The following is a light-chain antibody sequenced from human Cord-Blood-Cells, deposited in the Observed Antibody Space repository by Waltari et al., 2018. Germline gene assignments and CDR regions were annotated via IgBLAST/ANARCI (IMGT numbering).Light chain of an antibody. V-gene: IGKV1-8*01. CDR2: AAS. CDR1: QGMSSY. J-gene: IGKJ1*01. Sequence: AIRMTQSPSSFSASTGDRATITCRASQGMSSYLAWYQQKPGKDPKLLIYAASTLQSGVPSRFSGSGSGTDFTLTISCLQSEDFATYYCQQYYSYPRTFGQGP. CDR3: QQYYSYPRT.